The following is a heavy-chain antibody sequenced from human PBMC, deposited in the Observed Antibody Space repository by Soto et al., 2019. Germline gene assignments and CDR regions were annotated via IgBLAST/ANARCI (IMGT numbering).Heavy chain of an antibody. V-gene: IGHV6-1*01. CDR1: GDSVSSGTAT. J-gene: IGHJ2*01. Sequence: QVQLQQSGPGLVKPSQTLSLICAISGDSVSSGTATWSWIRQSPSRGLEWLGRTYYRSKWYTDYAESLNSHIAITPDTSKNHSSLQVNSVTPEDTAVYFCARDGSGFHWYFDVWGRGTLVTVSS. D-gene: IGHD6-19*01. CDR3: ARDGSGFHWYFDV. CDR2: TYYRSKWYT.